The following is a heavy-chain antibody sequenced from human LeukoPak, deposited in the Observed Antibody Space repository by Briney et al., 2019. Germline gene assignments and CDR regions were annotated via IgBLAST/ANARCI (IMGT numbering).Heavy chain of an antibody. CDR1: GSTFSIYA. J-gene: IGHJ3*02. CDR2: ISGCGGST. V-gene: IGHV3-23*01. Sequence: GGSLRLSCAPSGSTFSIYAMSWVRQAPGEGLEWVSSISGCGGSTYHADSVKGRLTISRDTSNHTLYPQVNTLSTQDTAVYYCAKDCERTTAIPGAVDICGRGTMATVS. D-gene: IGHD4-17*01. CDR3: AKDCERTTAIPGAVDI.